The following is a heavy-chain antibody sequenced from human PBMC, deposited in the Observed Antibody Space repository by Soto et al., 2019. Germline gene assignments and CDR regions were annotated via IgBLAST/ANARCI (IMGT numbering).Heavy chain of an antibody. Sequence: QVQLQESGPGLVKASGTLSLICAVSGGSISGTYWWTWVRQPPGKGLEWIGEFSHSGSTTYNPSLNTRVTISVDNSKNQFSLNMRPVTAADTAVYYCARVQRGEYYYHGMDVWGQGTTVTVAS. CDR2: FSHSGST. V-gene: IGHV4-4*02. D-gene: IGHD6-25*01. J-gene: IGHJ6*02. CDR1: GGSISGTYW. CDR3: ARVQRGEYYYHGMDV.